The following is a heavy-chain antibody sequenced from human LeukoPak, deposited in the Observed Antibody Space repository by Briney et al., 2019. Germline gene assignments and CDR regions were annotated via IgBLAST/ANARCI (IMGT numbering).Heavy chain of an antibody. J-gene: IGHJ4*02. D-gene: IGHD3-9*01. CDR1: GFTFSSYA. V-gene: IGHV3-30-3*01. CDR3: ARDDYDILTGLDY. CDR2: ISYDGSNK. Sequence: GGSLRLSCAASGFTFSSYAMHWVRQAPGKGLEWVAVISYDGSNKYYADSVKGRFTISRDNSKNTLYLQMNSLRAEDTAVYYCARDDYDILTGLDYWAREPWSPSPQ.